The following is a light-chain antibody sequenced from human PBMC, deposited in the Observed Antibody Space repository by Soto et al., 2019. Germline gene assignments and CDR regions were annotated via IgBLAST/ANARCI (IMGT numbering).Light chain of an antibody. CDR3: QQYFGTPFT. CDR2: WAS. CDR1: HNILYASTDKNY. J-gene: IGKJ4*01. V-gene: IGKV4-1*01. Sequence: DIVMTQSPDSLALSLGERATINCKSSHNILYASTDKNYLAWYQVKPGRPPKLLIYWASSRQSGVPDRFSGTRSGTDFTLTIRGLQAEDVAVYYCQQYFGTPFTFGGGTRLEI.